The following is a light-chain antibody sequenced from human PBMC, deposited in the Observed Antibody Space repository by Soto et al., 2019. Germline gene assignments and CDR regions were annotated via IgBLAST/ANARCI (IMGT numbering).Light chain of an antibody. V-gene: IGKV3-15*01. Sequence: ERVMTQAPATLSVSPGETATLSCRASQSVSSHLAWYHQKPGQAPRLLIYGASTRATGIPARFSGGRSGTEFTLTISRLQSGDFAFYCCQQYNDWPWTFGQGTKVEIK. CDR2: GAS. CDR3: QQYNDWPWT. CDR1: QSVSSH. J-gene: IGKJ1*01.